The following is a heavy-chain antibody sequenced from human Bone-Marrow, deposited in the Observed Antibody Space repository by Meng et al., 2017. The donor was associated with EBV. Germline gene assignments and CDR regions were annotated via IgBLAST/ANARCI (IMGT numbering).Heavy chain of an antibody. V-gene: IGHV4-4*02. J-gene: IGHJ4*02. CDR3: AKGGGYYYDSSGFHYDY. Sequence: QVQLQESGPGLVKPSGTLSLTCAVSGGSISSNNWWSWVRQPPGKGLECIGEIYHSGSTNYNPSLKSRVTISVDKSKNQFSLKLSSVTAADTAVYYCAKGGGYYYDSSGFHYDYWGQGTLVTVS. D-gene: IGHD3-22*01. CDR1: GGSISSNNW. CDR2: IYHSGST.